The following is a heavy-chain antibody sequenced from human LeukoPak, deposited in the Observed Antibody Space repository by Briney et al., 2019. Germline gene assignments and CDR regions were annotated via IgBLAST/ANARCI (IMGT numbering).Heavy chain of an antibody. Sequence: GASVKVSCKASGGTFSSYAISWVRQAPGQGLEWMGRIIPILGIANYAQKFQGRVKINAAKSTSTAYMELSSLRSEDTAVYYCARHTYSGYDYNWFDPWGQGTLVTVSS. CDR2: IIPILGIA. J-gene: IGHJ5*02. CDR1: GGTFSSYA. D-gene: IGHD5-12*01. V-gene: IGHV1-69*04. CDR3: ARHTYSGYDYNWFDP.